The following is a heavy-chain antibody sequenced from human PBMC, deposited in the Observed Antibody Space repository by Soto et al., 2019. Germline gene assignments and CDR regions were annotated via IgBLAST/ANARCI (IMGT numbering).Heavy chain of an antibody. Sequence: QVLLVQSGAEVKKPGASVKVSCKASGYTFTSYGISWVRQAPGQGLEWMGRISGYNGNTNYAQKLQGRVTMTTDTSTSIAYRELRSLRSDDTAVYYCARDLSYGGNSDDYWGQGTLVTVSS. D-gene: IGHD4-17*01. CDR1: GYTFTSYG. CDR3: ARDLSYGGNSDDY. J-gene: IGHJ4*02. CDR2: ISGYNGNT. V-gene: IGHV1-18*01.